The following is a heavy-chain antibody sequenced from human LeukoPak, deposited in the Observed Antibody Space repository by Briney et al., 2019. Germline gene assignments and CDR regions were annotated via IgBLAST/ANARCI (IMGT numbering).Heavy chain of an antibody. V-gene: IGHV3-30*04. Sequence: PGRSLRLSCAASGFTFSSYAMHWVRQASGKGLEWVAVISYDGSNKYYADSVKGRFTISRDNSKNTLYLQMNSLRAEDTAVYYCARSGTVTTLGYWGQGTLVTVSS. D-gene: IGHD4-17*01. CDR1: GFTFSSYA. J-gene: IGHJ4*02. CDR3: ARSGTVTTLGY. CDR2: ISYDGSNK.